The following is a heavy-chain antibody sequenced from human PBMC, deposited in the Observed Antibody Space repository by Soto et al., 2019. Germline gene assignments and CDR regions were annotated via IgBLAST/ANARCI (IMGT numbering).Heavy chain of an antibody. J-gene: IGHJ5*02. CDR2: IWYDGSNK. D-gene: IGHD6-13*01. V-gene: IGHV3-33*01. CDR3: ARDRGIAAAAPNWFDP. Sequence: QVQLVESGGGVVQPGRSLRLSCAASGFTFSSYGMHWVRQAPGKGLEWVAVIWYDGSNKYYADSVKGRFTISRDSSMNRLYLQMNSLRAEHTAVYYCARDRGIAAAAPNWFDPWGQGTLVTVSS. CDR1: GFTFSSYG.